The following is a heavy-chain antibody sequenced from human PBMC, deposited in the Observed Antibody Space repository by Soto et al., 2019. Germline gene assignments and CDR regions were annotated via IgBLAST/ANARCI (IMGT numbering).Heavy chain of an antibody. CDR2: TNSRGSMV. J-gene: IGHJ6*02. Sequence: EVQLVESGGGVVQAGGSLRLSCAASGFTLSNYEMNWVRQAPGKGLEWIAYTNSRGSMVYYGDSASGRSTITRDNAKNSVYLQMNSLRAYHTAVYYCSTLSSGILYYYNGTDVCGRGTTVTVSS. D-gene: IGHD3-3*02. V-gene: IGHV3-48*03. CDR3: STLSSGILYYYNGTDV. CDR1: GFTLSNYE.